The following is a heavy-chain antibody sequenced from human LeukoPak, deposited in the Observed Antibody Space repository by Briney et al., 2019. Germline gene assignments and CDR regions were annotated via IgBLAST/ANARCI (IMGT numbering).Heavy chain of an antibody. Sequence: SGGSLRLSCAASGFTFSSYSMNWVRQAPGKGLEWVSSISSSSSYIYYADSVKGRFTISGDNAKNSLYLQMNSLRAEDTAVYYCARADYGDRQGYNWFDPWGQGTLVTVSS. CDR3: ARADYGDRQGYNWFDP. V-gene: IGHV3-21*01. CDR2: ISSSSSYI. CDR1: GFTFSSYS. D-gene: IGHD4-17*01. J-gene: IGHJ5*02.